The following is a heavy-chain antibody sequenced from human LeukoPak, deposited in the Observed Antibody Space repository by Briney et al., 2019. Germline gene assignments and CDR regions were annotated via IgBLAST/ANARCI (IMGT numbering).Heavy chain of an antibody. Sequence: GGSLRLSCAASGFTFSSYAMSWVRQAPGKGLEWVSAISGSGGSTYYADSVKGRFTISRDNSKNTLSLQMNSLRAEDTAVYYCAKDDGYNTYNQYDYWGQGTLVTVSS. J-gene: IGHJ4*02. CDR1: GFTFSSYA. CDR2: ISGSGGST. CDR3: AKDDGYNTYNQYDY. D-gene: IGHD5-24*01. V-gene: IGHV3-23*01.